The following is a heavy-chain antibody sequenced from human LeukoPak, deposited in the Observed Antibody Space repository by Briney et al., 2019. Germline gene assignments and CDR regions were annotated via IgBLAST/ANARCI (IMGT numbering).Heavy chain of an antibody. CDR2: FGPEDGET. Sequence: ASVKVSCKASGYTFTSYYMHWVRQAPGKGLEWMGGFGPEDGETIYAQKFQGRVTMTEDTSTDTAYMELSSLRSEDTAVYYCATVRDSSGYYFRDAFDIWGQGTMVTVSS. CDR1: GYTFTSYY. V-gene: IGHV1-24*01. CDR3: ATVRDSSGYYFRDAFDI. D-gene: IGHD3-22*01. J-gene: IGHJ3*02.